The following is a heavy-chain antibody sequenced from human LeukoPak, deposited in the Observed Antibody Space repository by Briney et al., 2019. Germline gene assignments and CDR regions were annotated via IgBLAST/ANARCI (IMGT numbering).Heavy chain of an antibody. CDR1: GYTFTSYD. Sequence: EAAVKVSCKAAGYTFTSYDINWVRPATGQGLEWMGGMNLNSGNTGYAQKLQGRVTMTRNTSISTAYMELSSLGSEAAAVYYCARFPRPSTVTTYPNWFDPWGQGTLVTVSS. CDR3: ARFPRPSTVTTYPNWFDP. V-gene: IGHV1-8*01. D-gene: IGHD4-17*01. CDR2: MNLNSGNT. J-gene: IGHJ5*02.